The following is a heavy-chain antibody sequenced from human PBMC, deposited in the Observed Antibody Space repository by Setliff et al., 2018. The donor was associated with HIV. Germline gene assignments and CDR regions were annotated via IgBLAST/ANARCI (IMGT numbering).Heavy chain of an antibody. J-gene: IGHJ4*02. V-gene: IGHV3-30*02. CDR3: AKRATATATFDY. CDR2: ISYDGSYK. CDR1: GFIFSSYG. D-gene: IGHD2-15*01. Sequence: GGSLRLSCAASGFIFSSYGLHWVRQAPGKGMEWVAFISYDGSYKYYADPVKGRFTISRDDSRTTMYLQMNSLRAEDTAVYYCAKRATATATFDYWGQGTLVTVSS.